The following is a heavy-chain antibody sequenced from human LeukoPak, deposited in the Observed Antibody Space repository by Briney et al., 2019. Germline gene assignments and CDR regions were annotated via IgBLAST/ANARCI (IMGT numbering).Heavy chain of an antibody. D-gene: IGHD3-22*01. CDR3: ARNDSSLGAEAFDI. CDR2: IYYSGST. CDR1: GGSISSSSYY. Sequence: SETLSPTCTVSGGSISSSSYYWGWIRQPPGKGLEWIRSIYYSGSTHYNPSPKSRVTISVDTSKNQFSLKLSSVTAADTAVYYCARNDSSLGAEAFDIWGQGTMVTVSS. J-gene: IGHJ3*02. V-gene: IGHV4-39*01.